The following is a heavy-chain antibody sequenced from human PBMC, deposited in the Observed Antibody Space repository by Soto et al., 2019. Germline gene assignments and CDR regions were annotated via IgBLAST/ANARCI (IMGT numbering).Heavy chain of an antibody. CDR1: GGSFSGYY. CDR3: ARGLVVPAATYDLNWFDP. V-gene: IGHV4-34*01. CDR2: INHSGST. J-gene: IGHJ5*02. D-gene: IGHD2-2*01. Sequence: VYGGSFSGYYWSWIRQPPGKGLEWIGEINHSGSTNYNPSLKSRVTISVDTSKNQFSLKLSSVTAADTAVYYCARGLVVPAATYDLNWFDPWGQGTLVTVSS.